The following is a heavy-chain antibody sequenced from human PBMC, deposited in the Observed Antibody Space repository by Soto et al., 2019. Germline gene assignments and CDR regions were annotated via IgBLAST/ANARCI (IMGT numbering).Heavy chain of an antibody. CDR3: AKGLGGYATLDAFDI. Sequence: GGSLRLSCAASGFTFDDYAMHWVRQAPGKGLEWVSGISWNSGSIGYADSVKGRFTISRDNAKNSLYLQMNSLRAEDTALYYCAKGLGGYATLDAFDIWGQGTMVTVSS. CDR1: GFTFDDYA. J-gene: IGHJ3*02. D-gene: IGHD5-12*01. CDR2: ISWNSGSI. V-gene: IGHV3-9*01.